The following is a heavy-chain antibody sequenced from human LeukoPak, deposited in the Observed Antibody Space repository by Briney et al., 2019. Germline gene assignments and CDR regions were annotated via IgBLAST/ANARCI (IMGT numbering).Heavy chain of an antibody. V-gene: IGHV3-48*03. CDR2: ISSSGSTI. CDR1: GFTFSSYE. Sequence: GGSLRLSCAASGFTFSSYEMNWVRQAPGKGLEWVSYISSSGSTIYYADSVKGRFTISRDNAKNSLYLQMNSLRAEDTAVYYCAKDLEPLYYYGSGSYLYYMDVWGKGTTVTVSS. J-gene: IGHJ6*03. CDR3: AKDLEPLYYYGSGSYLYYMDV. D-gene: IGHD3-10*01.